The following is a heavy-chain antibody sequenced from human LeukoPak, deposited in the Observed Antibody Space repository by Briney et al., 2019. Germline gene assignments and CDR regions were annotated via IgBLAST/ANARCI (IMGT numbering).Heavy chain of an antibody. D-gene: IGHD6-19*01. V-gene: IGHV1-2*02. Sequence: GASVKVSCKASGYTFTDYYIHWVRQAPGQGLEWMGWINPNSGGTNYSQKFQGRVTMTKDTSISTGYMELSRLRCDDTAVYFCARAIAVVDYWGQGTLVTVSS. CDR1: GYTFTDYY. CDR3: ARAIAVVDY. CDR2: INPNSGGT. J-gene: IGHJ4*02.